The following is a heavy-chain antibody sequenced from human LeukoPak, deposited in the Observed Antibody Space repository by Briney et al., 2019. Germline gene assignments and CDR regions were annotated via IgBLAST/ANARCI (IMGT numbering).Heavy chain of an antibody. CDR3: ARHKYSSGWPPEGAFDI. J-gene: IGHJ3*02. Sequence: SETLSLTCTVSGGSISSRPYYWGWIRQPPGKGLEWLGSFSYSGSTYYNPSLKSRVTISVDTSKNQFSLKLSSVTAADTAVYYCARHKYSSGWPPEGAFDIWGQGTMVTVSS. V-gene: IGHV4-39*01. D-gene: IGHD6-19*01. CDR1: GGSISSRPYY. CDR2: FSYSGST.